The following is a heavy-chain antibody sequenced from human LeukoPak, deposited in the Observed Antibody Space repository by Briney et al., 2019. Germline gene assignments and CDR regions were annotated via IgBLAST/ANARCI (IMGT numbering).Heavy chain of an antibody. Sequence: PGGSLRLSCAASGFTFNSYAMSWVRQFPGKGLEWVSGISAGGVTTYYADSVKGRFTISRDNFKNTLDLQMSSLRAEDTALYYSARDNLLAQSESTLGKNHFDYWGQGTLVTVSS. V-gene: IGHV3-23*01. D-gene: IGHD7-27*01. CDR2: ISAGGVTT. CDR3: ARDNLLAQSESTLGKNHFDY. CDR1: GFTFNSYA. J-gene: IGHJ4*02.